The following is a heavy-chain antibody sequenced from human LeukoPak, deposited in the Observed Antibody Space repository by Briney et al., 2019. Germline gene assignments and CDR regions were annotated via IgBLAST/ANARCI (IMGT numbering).Heavy chain of an antibody. J-gene: IGHJ6*04. Sequence: PSETLSLTCAVSGYSISSGYYCGWIRQPPGKGLEWIGSIYHSGSTYYNPSLKSRVTISVDTSKNQFSLKLSSVTAADTAVYYCARDTQAQWLTLLAWGKGTTVTVSS. CDR1: GYSISSGYY. V-gene: IGHV4-38-2*02. CDR3: ARDTQAQWLTLLA. CDR2: IYHSGST. D-gene: IGHD6-19*01.